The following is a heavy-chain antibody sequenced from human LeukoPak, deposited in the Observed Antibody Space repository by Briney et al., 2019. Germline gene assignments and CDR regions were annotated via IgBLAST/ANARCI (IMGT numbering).Heavy chain of an antibody. CDR3: ARGHSSGWYYYWFDP. V-gene: IGHV4-39*01. CDR2: IYYSGST. J-gene: IGHJ5*02. D-gene: IGHD6-19*01. CDR1: GGSISSSSYY. Sequence: PSETLSLTCTVSGGSISSSSYYWGWIRQPPGKGLEWIGSIYYSGSTYYNPSLKSRVTISVDTSKNQFSLKLSSVTAADTAVYYCARGHSSGWYYYWFDPWGQGTLVTVSS.